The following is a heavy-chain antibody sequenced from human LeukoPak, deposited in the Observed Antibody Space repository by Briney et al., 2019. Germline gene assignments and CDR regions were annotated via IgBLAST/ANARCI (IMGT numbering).Heavy chain of an antibody. CDR1: GYSFTTYG. V-gene: IGHV1-18*01. CDR2: ISPHNGDT. CDR3: ARGQLGYYYDSRDAFDI. J-gene: IGHJ3*02. Sequence: GASVKVSCKASGYSFTTYGISWVRQAPGQGLEWMGWISPHNGDTNYAQKVQGRVTMTIDTSTTTTYMELRSLRSDDAAVYYCARGQLGYYYDSRDAFDIWGQGTMVTVSS. D-gene: IGHD3-22*01.